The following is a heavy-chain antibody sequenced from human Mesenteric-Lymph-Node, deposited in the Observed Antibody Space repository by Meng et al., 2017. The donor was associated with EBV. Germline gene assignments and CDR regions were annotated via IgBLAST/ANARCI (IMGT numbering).Heavy chain of an antibody. J-gene: IGHJ4*02. Sequence: GHMLQSGAQVKKLGASVKVACKASGYTFTGYHVHRVRQAPGQGLEWMGWINPNSGDTNYAQKFQGWVTMTRDTSINTAYMELSSLRSDATAVYYCATLPAASTPHFSAWGQGTLVTVSS. CDR2: INPNSGDT. CDR1: GYTFTGYH. V-gene: IGHV1-2*04. CDR3: ATLPAASTPHFSA. D-gene: IGHD2-2*01.